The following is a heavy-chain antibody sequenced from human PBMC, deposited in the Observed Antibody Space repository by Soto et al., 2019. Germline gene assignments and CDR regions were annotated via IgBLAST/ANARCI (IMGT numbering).Heavy chain of an antibody. D-gene: IGHD6-19*01. CDR3: AKEYEYSSGWERIDY. CDR1: GFTFSSYA. CDR2: ISGSGGST. Sequence: EVQLLESGGGLVQPGGSLRLSCAASGFTFSSYAMRWVRQAPGQGLEWVSAISGSGGSTYYADSVKGRFTISRDNSKNTLYLQMNSLRAEDTAVYYCAKEYEYSSGWERIDYWGQGTLVTVSS. J-gene: IGHJ4*02. V-gene: IGHV3-23*01.